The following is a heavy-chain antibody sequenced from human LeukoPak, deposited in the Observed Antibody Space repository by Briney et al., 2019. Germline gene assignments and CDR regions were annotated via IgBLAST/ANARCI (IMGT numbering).Heavy chain of an antibody. J-gene: IGHJ4*02. V-gene: IGHV3-9*01. CDR1: GFTFDDYA. CDR3: AKVTAAAGFSPSIVY. CDR2: ISWNSGSI. D-gene: IGHD6-13*01. Sequence: GGSLRLPCAASGFTFDDYAMHWVRQAPGKGLEWVSGISWNSGSIGYADSVKGRFTISRDKAKNSLYLQMNSLRAEDTALYYCAKVTAAAGFSPSIVYWGQGTLVTVSS.